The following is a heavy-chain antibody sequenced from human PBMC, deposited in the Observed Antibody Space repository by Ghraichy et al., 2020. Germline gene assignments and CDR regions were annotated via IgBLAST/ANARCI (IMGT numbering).Heavy chain of an antibody. J-gene: IGHJ5*02. V-gene: IGHV4-39*01. CDR2: IYYSGST. Sequence: SETLSLTCTVSGDPISSTNYYWGWIRQPPGKGLEWIGSIYYSGSTHYNPSLKSRVIVSIDTSKNQFSLKLSSISAADTGVYYCATNTSGRWFDPWGQGTLGTVSS. CDR1: GDPISSTNYY. D-gene: IGHD6-19*01. CDR3: ATNTSGRWFDP.